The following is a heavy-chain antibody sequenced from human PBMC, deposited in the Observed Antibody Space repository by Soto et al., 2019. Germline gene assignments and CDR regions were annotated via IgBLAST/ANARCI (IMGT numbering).Heavy chain of an antibody. CDR1: GYTFTRYG. J-gene: IGHJ6*02. V-gene: IGHV1-18*01. CDR2: ISGYNGDT. CDR3: AKNGQPPYYYYGMDV. Sequence: ASVKVSCKASGYTFTRYGISWVRQAPGQGLGWMGWISGYNGDTKYAQKFQGRVTMTVDTSTTTAYMELRSLTSDDRAVYYCAKNGQPPYYYYGMDVWGQGTTVTVSS. D-gene: IGHD2-8*01.